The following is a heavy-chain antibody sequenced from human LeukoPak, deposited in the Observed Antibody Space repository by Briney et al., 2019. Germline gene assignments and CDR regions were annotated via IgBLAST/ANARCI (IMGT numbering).Heavy chain of an antibody. CDR3: ARAPTYYYDSSGCYDY. Sequence: SETLSLTCAVYGGSFSDYYWSWIRQPPGKGLEWIGEINHSGSTNYNPSLKSRVTISVDTSKNQFSLKLSSVTAADTAVYYCARAPTYYYDSSGCYDYWGQGTLVTVSS. D-gene: IGHD3-22*01. CDR1: GGSFSDYY. CDR2: INHSGST. V-gene: IGHV4-34*01. J-gene: IGHJ4*02.